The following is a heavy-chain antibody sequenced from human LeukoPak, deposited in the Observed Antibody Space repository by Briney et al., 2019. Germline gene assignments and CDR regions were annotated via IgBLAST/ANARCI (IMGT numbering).Heavy chain of an antibody. CDR1: GGTISSYY. J-gene: IGHJ4*02. CDR3: ARGGYSSGRAFDY. V-gene: IGHV4-4*07. D-gene: IGHD6-19*01. CDR2: IYSSGSS. Sequence: SETLSLTCTVSGGTISSYYWNWIRQPAGKGLEWIGRIYSSGSSDYNSSFKSRVTMSVDMSKSQISLKLSSVTAADTAVYYCARGGYSSGRAFDYWGQGTLVTVSS.